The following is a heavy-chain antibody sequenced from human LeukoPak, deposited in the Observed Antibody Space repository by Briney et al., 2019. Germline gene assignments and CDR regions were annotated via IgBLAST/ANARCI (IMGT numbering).Heavy chain of an antibody. CDR1: GYTFTKFA. J-gene: IGHJ4*02. CDR3: ARGLWPDL. V-gene: IGHV7-4-1*02. Sequence: ASVKVSCKASGYTFTKFAMNWVRQAPGQGLEWMGWINTNSGNPMYAQGFTGRFVFSLDTSVSTAYLQISSLKAEDTAVYYYARGLWPDLWGQGTLVTVSS. D-gene: IGHD1-14*01. CDR2: INTNSGNP.